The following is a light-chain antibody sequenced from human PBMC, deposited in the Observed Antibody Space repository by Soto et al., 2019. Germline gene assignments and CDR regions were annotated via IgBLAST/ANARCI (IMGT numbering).Light chain of an antibody. CDR1: QSVDTY. J-gene: IGKJ2*03. CDR2: DTS. V-gene: IGKV3-11*01. Sequence: LTQSPAILSLSPGERATLSCTASQSVDTYIAWYQQRPGQPPRLLIHDTSHRASGVPARFRGSGSGTDFTLTITSLEPEDFAVYFCQQRRNWVSFGPGTRLE. CDR3: QQRRNWVS.